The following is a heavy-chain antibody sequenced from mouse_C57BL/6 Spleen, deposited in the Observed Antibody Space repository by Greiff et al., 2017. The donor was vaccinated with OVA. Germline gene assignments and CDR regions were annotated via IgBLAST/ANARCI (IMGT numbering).Heavy chain of an antibody. CDR1: GYTFTDYY. CDR3: ARDYYDYDRYFDV. CDR2: INPNNGGT. D-gene: IGHD2-4*01. V-gene: IGHV1-26*01. J-gene: IGHJ1*03. Sequence: EVQLQQSGPELVKPGASVKISCKASGYTFTDYYMNWVKQSHGKSLEWIGDINPNNGGTSYNQKFKGKATLTVDKSSSTAYMELRSLTSEDSAVYYCARDYYDYDRYFDVWGTGTTVTVSS.